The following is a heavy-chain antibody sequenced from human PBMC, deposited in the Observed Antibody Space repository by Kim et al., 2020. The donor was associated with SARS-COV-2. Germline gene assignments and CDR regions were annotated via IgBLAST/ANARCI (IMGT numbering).Heavy chain of an antibody. J-gene: IGHJ4*02. Sequence: GGSLRLSCAASGFTVSSNYMSWVRQAPGKGLEWVSVIYSGGSTYYADSVKGRFTISRDNSKNTLYLQMNSLRAEDTAVYYCAREWGDYDYVWGSYRPYYFDYWGQGTLVTVSS. V-gene: IGHV3-66*01. CDR1: GFTVSSNY. CDR3: AREWGDYDYVWGSYRPYYFDY. D-gene: IGHD3-16*02. CDR2: IYSGGST.